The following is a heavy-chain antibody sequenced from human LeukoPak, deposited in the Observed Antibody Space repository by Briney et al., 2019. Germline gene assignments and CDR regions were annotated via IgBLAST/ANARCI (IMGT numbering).Heavy chain of an antibody. CDR3: ARDLAGSLDY. CDR2: IYYSGST. Sequence: PSETLSLTCTVSGGSISSGGYYWSWIREHPGKGLEWIGYIYYSGSTYYNPSLKSRVTISVDTSKNQFSLKLSSVTAADTAVYYCARDLAGSLDYWGQGTLVTVSS. D-gene: IGHD3-16*01. V-gene: IGHV4-31*03. J-gene: IGHJ4*02. CDR1: GGSISSGGYY.